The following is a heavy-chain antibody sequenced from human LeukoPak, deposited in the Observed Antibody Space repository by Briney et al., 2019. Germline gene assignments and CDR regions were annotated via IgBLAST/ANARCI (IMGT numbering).Heavy chain of an antibody. Sequence: GGSLRLSCAASGFIFSSYWMAWVRQAPGKGLEWVANIKEDGSEKNYVDSVKGRFTISRDNAKNSLYLQMNSLRAEDTAVYYCAKNPRSLVVTAIYFDYWGQGTLVTVSS. V-gene: IGHV3-7*03. CDR2: IKEDGSEK. D-gene: IGHD2-21*02. CDR3: AKNPRSLVVTAIYFDY. CDR1: GFIFSSYW. J-gene: IGHJ4*02.